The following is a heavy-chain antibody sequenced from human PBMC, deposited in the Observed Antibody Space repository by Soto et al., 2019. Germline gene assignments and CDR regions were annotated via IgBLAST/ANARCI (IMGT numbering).Heavy chain of an antibody. J-gene: IGHJ4*02. D-gene: IGHD1-26*01. V-gene: IGHV2-5*02. CDR1: GFSLTTDRVG. CDR2: IYWDDSK. Sequence: QITLKESGPTLVKPTQTLTLTCTFSGFSLTTDRVGVGWIRQPPGEALEWLAVIYWDDSKTYRPSLESRLTITQDTSKNQVALTMTNMDSLDTATYYCAHAYGGRSLYWGQGTRVTVSS. CDR3: AHAYGGRSLY.